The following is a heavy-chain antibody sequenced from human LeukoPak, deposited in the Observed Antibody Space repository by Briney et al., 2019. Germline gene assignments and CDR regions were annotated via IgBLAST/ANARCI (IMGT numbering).Heavy chain of an antibody. D-gene: IGHD4-11*01. CDR3: ARDSRLHSYYYYYYMDV. J-gene: IGHJ6*03. Sequence: GGSLRLSCAASGFTFSSYAMHWVRQAPGKGLEWVAVISYDGSNKYYADSVKGRFTISRDNSKNTLYLQMNSLRAEDTAVYYCARDSRLHSYYYYYYMDVWGKGTTVTASS. V-gene: IGHV3-30-3*01. CDR2: ISYDGSNK. CDR1: GFTFSSYA.